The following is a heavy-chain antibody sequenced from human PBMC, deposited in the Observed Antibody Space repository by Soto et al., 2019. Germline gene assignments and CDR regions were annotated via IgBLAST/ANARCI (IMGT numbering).Heavy chain of an antibody. Sequence: PSETLSLTCAVSGGSVSSSNWWGWVRQPPGKGLEWIGEIYHTGSTNYNPSLKSRVTISVDKSKNQFSLYLNSVTAADTAVYYCARDEYGYGWSRGQGTLVTAS. V-gene: IGHV4-4*02. CDR1: GGSVSSSNW. CDR3: ARDEYGYGWS. D-gene: IGHD2-8*02. CDR2: IYHTGST. J-gene: IGHJ4*02.